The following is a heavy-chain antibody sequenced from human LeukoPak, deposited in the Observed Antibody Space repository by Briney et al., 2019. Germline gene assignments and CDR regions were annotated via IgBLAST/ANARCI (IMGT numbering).Heavy chain of an antibody. CDR1: GGSISRYF. J-gene: IGHJ6*03. CDR2: IYTSGST. V-gene: IGHV4-59*10. Sequence: SETLSLTCAVSGGSISRYFWSWIRQPAGKGLEWIGRIYTSGSTNYNPSLKSRVTMSVDTSKNQFSLKLSSLTAADTAVYYCARGYSSSNGYYYHMDVWGKGTTVTVSS. D-gene: IGHD6-13*01. CDR3: ARGYSSSNGYYYHMDV.